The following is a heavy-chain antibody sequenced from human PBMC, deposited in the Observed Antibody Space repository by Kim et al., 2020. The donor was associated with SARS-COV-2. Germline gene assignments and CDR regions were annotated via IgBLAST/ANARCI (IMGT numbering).Heavy chain of an antibody. Sequence: QGFTGRFVFSLDTSVSTAYLQISSLKAEDTAVYYCARGPLSYSGSYHFDYWGQGTLVTVSS. CDR3: ARGPLSYSGSYHFDY. D-gene: IGHD1-26*01. J-gene: IGHJ4*02. V-gene: IGHV7-4-1*02.